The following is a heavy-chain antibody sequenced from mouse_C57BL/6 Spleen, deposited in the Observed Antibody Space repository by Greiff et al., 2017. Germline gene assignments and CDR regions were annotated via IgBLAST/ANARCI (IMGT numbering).Heavy chain of an antibody. V-gene: IGHV1-50*01. CDR2: IDPSDSYT. Sequence: QVQLQQPGAELVKPGASVKLSCKASGYTFTSYWMQWVKQRPGQGLEWIGEIDPSDSYTNYNQKFKGKATLTVATSSSTAYMQLSSLTSEDSAVYYCARERGNYYAMDYWGQGTSVTVSS. D-gene: IGHD2-1*01. CDR1: GYTFTSYW. J-gene: IGHJ4*01. CDR3: ARERGNYYAMDY.